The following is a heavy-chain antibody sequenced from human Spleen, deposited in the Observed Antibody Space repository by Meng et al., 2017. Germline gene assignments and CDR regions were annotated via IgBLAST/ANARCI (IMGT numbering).Heavy chain of an antibody. D-gene: IGHD3-3*01. Sequence: GESLKISCVVSGVSFSGSHIHWVRQASGKGLEWVGRIETEYSSYATSYAASVRGRFTISRDDSKNTAYLQMNNLETEDTAVYFCTRPARKEATIFGDAFDIWGQGTMVTVSS. CDR2: IETEYSSYAT. V-gene: IGHV3-73*01. CDR3: TRPARKEATIFGDAFDI. CDR1: GVSFSGSH. J-gene: IGHJ3*02.